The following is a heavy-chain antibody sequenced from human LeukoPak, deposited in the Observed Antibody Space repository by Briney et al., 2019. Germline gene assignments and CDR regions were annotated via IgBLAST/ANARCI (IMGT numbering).Heavy chain of an antibody. V-gene: IGHV1-2*04. J-gene: IGHJ4*02. Sequence: ASVKVSCKASGYTFSGYHIHWVRQAPGQGLEWMGWINPYSGSTNYAQKFQGWVTMTRDTSISTAYMELSRLRSDDTAVYYCAREWGRDEYYFDYWGQGTLVTVSS. CDR2: INPYSGST. D-gene: IGHD3-10*01. CDR1: GYTFSGYH. CDR3: AREWGRDEYYFDY.